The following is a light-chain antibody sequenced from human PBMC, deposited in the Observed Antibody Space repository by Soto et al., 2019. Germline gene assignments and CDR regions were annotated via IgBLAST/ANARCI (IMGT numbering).Light chain of an antibody. J-gene: IGKJ1*01. V-gene: IGKV1-5*03. CDR2: KAS. Sequence: DIRISHSPSTLSGSVVDRVTITCRASQTISSWLAWYQQKPGKAPKLLIYKASTLKSGVPSRFSGSGSGTEFTLTISSLQPDDFATYYCQHYNSYSEAFGQGTKVDIK. CDR3: QHYNSYSEA. CDR1: QTISSW.